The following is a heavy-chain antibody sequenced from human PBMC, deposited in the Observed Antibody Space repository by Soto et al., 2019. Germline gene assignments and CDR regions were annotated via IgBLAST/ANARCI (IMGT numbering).Heavy chain of an antibody. CDR3: ARDRYPLDY. Sequence: EVQLVESGGGLVQPGGSLRLSCAASGFTVSSNYMSWVRQAPEKGLEWVSVIFSGGSTYYADSVKGRFTISRDNSKTTLYLQTNSLRSEDTAVYYCARDRYPLDYWGQGTLRTVSS. D-gene: IGHD1-1*01. CDR1: GFTVSSNY. V-gene: IGHV3-66*01. J-gene: IGHJ4*02. CDR2: IFSGGST.